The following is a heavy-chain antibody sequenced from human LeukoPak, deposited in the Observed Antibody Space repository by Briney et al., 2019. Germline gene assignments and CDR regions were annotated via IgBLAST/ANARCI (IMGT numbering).Heavy chain of an antibody. CDR1: GFSFSNYD. J-gene: IGHJ4*02. Sequence: GGSLRLSCVASGFSFSNYDMHWVRQAPGKGLEWVAVIRYDGNNKYSADSVKGRFTISRDNSKNTLFLQMNTLRAEDTAVYYCAKGGSLGFDYWGQGTLVTVSS. V-gene: IGHV3-30*02. CDR2: IRYDGNNK. CDR3: AKGGSLGFDY. D-gene: IGHD7-27*01.